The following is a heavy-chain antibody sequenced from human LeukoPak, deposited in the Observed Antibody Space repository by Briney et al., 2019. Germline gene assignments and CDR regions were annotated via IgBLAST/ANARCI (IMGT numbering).Heavy chain of an antibody. CDR1: GFTSSSYA. Sequence: GGSLRLSCAASGFTSSSYAMSWVRQAPGQGLEWVSAIGGSGDITYYADSVKGRFTISRDNSTKTLYLQMNSLRAEDTAVYYCAKRRGLELLYYYYMDVWGKGTTVTVSS. CDR2: IGGSGDIT. J-gene: IGHJ6*03. CDR3: AKRRGLELLYYYYMDV. D-gene: IGHD1-7*01. V-gene: IGHV3-23*01.